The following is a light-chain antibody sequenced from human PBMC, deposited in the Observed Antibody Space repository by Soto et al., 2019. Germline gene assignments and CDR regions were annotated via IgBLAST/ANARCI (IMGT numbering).Light chain of an antibody. Sequence: DIVMTQSPDSLAVSLGERPTINCKSSQSLCYSSNNKNFLAWYQQKAGQPPKLLIYWASTRESGVPDRFSGSGSGAEFNRPITSLQAEDAGVYYCQHYFTTPRTFGQGTRLEI. V-gene: IGKV4-1*01. CDR3: QHYFTTPRT. J-gene: IGKJ2*01. CDR1: QSLCYSSNNKNF. CDR2: WAS.